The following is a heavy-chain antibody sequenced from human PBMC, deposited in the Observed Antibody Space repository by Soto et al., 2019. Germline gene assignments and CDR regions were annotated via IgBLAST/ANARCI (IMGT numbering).Heavy chain of an antibody. CDR2: IIPIFGTA. J-gene: IGHJ4*02. V-gene: IGHV1-69*13. CDR1: GGTFSSYA. D-gene: IGHD3-22*01. CDR3: ARVKAYEGDYYDSSGYYGYYFDY. Sequence: GASVKVSCKASGGTFSSYAISWVRQAPGQGLEWMGGIIPIFGTANYAQKFQGRVTITADESTSTAYMELSSLRSEDTAVYYCARVKAYEGDYYDSSGYYGYYFDYWGQGTLVTVSS.